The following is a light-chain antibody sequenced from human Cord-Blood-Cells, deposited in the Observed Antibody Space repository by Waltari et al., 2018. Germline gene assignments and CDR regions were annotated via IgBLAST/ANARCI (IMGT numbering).Light chain of an antibody. V-gene: IGKV1-5*03. Sequence: DIQMTQSPSTLSASVGDRVTITCRASQSISSWLAWYQQKPGKAPKLLIYKASSLESGVPSRFSGSGSGIEFTLTISSLQPDDFATYYCQQYNSYMYTFGQVTKLEIK. CDR1: QSISSW. CDR3: QQYNSYMYT. CDR2: KAS. J-gene: IGKJ2*01.